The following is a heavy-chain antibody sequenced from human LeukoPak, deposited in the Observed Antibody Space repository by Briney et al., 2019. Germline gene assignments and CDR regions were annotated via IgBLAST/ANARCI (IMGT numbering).Heavy chain of an antibody. CDR2: INPNSGGT. J-gene: IGHJ6*03. CDR1: GYTFTGYY. D-gene: IGHD3-3*01. Sequence: ASVKVSCKASGYTFTGYYMHWVRQAPGQGLEWMGWINPNSGGTNYAQKFQGRVTMTRDTSISTAYMELSRLRSDDTAVYYCARDASLRSAFLHYYYVDVWGKGTTVTVSS. V-gene: IGHV1-2*02. CDR3: ARDASLRSAFLHYYYVDV.